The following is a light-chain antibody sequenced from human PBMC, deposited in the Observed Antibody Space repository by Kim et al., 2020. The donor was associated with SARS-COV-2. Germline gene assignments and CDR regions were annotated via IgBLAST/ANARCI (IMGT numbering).Light chain of an antibody. Sequence: PGQTASITCSGDKLGDKYACWYQQKPGKSPVLVIYQDSKRPSGIPERFSGSNSGNTATLTISGTQAMDEADYYCQAWDSSTANVVFGGGTQLTVL. CDR1: KLGDKY. CDR2: QDS. J-gene: IGLJ2*01. V-gene: IGLV3-1*01. CDR3: QAWDSSTANVV.